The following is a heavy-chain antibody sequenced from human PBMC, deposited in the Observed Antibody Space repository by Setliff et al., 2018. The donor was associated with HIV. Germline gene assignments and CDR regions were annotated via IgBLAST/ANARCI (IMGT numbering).Heavy chain of an antibody. V-gene: IGHV3-72*01. CDR1: GFIISDHF. CDR3: TTDNYLKSEFAH. CDR2: TKDKPAAYIT. D-gene: IGHD4-4*01. Sequence: GSLRLSCAASGFIISDHFMEWVRQAPGKGLEWIGLTKDKPAAYITEHAASVRGRFTISRDDSKDTLYLEMNSLKTEDTAMYYYTTDNYLKSEFAHWGQGSMVTVSS. J-gene: IGHJ5*02.